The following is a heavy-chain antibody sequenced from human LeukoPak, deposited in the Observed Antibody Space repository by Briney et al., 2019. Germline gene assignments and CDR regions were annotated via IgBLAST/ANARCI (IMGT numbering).Heavy chain of an antibody. CDR3: ARDRGSREDGMDV. Sequence: GGSLRLSCAASGFTFSSYGMHWVRQAPGKGLEWVAVIWYDGNNKYYADFVKGRFTISRDNSKNTPYLQMNSLRAEDTAVYNCARDRGSREDGMDVWGQGTTVTVSS. J-gene: IGHJ6*02. V-gene: IGHV3-33*01. CDR2: IWYDGNNK. D-gene: IGHD1-26*01. CDR1: GFTFSSYG.